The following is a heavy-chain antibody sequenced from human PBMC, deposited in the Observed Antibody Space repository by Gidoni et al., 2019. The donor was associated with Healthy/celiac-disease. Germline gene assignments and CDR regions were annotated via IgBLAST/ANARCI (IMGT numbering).Heavy chain of an antibody. D-gene: IGHD5-12*01. J-gene: IGHJ4*02. Sequence: SPSFQGHVTISADKSISTAYLQWSSLKASDTAMYYCARHGEGGYDPGDIDYWGQGTLVTVSS. CDR3: ARHGEGGYDPGDIDY. V-gene: IGHV5-10-1*01.